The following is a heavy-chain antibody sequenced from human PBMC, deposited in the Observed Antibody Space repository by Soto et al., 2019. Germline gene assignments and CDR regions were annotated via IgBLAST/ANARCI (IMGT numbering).Heavy chain of an antibody. CDR2: IYYSGST. V-gene: IGHV4-30-4*01. CDR3: ARERRSIAAYNWFDP. CDR1: GGSISSGDYY. D-gene: IGHD6-6*01. Sequence: SETLSLTCTVSGGSISSGDYYWSWIRQPPGKGLEWIGYIYYSGSTYYNPSLKSRVTISVDTSKNQFSLKLSSVTAADTAVYYCARERRSIAAYNWFDPWGQGTLVTVSS. J-gene: IGHJ5*02.